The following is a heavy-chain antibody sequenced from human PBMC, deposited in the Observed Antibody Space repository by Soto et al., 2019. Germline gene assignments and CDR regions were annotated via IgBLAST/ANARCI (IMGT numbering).Heavy chain of an antibody. V-gene: IGHV3-74*01. D-gene: IGHD6-13*01. CDR2: INSDGSST. CDR3: ARGTAAGITRYYYYYYGMDV. J-gene: IGHJ6*02. CDR1: GFTFSSYW. Sequence: QAGGSLRLSCAASGFTFSSYWMHWVRQAPGKGLVWVSRINSDGSSTSYADSVKGRFTISRDNAKNTLYLQMNSLRAEDTAVYYCARGTAAGITRYYYYYYGMDVWGQGTTVTVSS.